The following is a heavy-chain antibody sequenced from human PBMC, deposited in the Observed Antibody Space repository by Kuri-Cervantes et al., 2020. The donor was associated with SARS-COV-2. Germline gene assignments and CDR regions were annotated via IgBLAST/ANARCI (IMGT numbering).Heavy chain of an antibody. CDR1: GGSFSGYY. Sequence: GGSLRLSCAVYGGSFSGYYWSWIRQPPGKGLEWVGLIRSKAYGGTTEYAASVKGRFTISRDDSKSIAYLQMNSLKTEDTAVYYCTRDNFWSGFFDYWGQGTLVTVSS. J-gene: IGHJ4*02. D-gene: IGHD3-3*01. CDR2: IRSKAYGGTT. CDR3: TRDNFWSGFFDY. V-gene: IGHV3-49*03.